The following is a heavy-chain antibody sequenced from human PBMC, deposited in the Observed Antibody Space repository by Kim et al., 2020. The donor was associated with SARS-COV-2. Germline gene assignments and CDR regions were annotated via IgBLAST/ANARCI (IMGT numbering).Heavy chain of an antibody. Sequence: GGSLRLSCAASGFTVSSNYMSWVRQAPGKGLEWVSVIYSGGSTYYADSVKGRFTISRDNSKNTLYLQMNSLRAEDTAVYYCARDRRFSSSENDYWGQGTLVTVSS. CDR1: GFTVSSNY. CDR2: IYSGGST. CDR3: ARDRRFSSSENDY. J-gene: IGHJ4*02. V-gene: IGHV3-53*01. D-gene: IGHD6-13*01.